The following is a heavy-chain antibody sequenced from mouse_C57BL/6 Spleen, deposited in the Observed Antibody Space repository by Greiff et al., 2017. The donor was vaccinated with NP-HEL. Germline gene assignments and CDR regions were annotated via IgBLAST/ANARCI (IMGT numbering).Heavy chain of an antibody. CDR3: ARRTATGTWFAY. D-gene: IGHD4-1*02. V-gene: IGHV1-26*01. Sequence: EVQLQQSGPELVKPGASVKISCKASGYTFTDYYMNWVKQSHGKSLEWIGDINPNNGGTSYNQKFKGKATLTVDKSSSTAYMELRSLTSEDSAVYYCARRTATGTWFAYWGQGTLVTVSA. J-gene: IGHJ3*01. CDR2: INPNNGGT. CDR1: GYTFTDYY.